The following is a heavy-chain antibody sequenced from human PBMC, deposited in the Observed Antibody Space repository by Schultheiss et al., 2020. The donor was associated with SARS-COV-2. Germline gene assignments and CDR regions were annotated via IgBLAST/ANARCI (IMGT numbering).Heavy chain of an antibody. Sequence: SETLSLTCNVSGGFIHNRYWTWIRQTPDKGLEWIGYVFYSGTTNYNPSLKSRVTISLETSQNKFTLRMNSVTAADTAVYYCTRDDGYKGYDVWGQGTLVTVSS. J-gene: IGHJ4*02. V-gene: IGHV4-59*11. CDR2: VFYSGTT. CDR1: GGFIHNRY. D-gene: IGHD5-12*01. CDR3: TRDDGYKGYDV.